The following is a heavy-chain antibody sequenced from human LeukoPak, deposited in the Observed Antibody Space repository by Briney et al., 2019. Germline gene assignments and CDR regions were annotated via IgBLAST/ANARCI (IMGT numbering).Heavy chain of an antibody. CDR2: IYHSGST. J-gene: IGHJ3*02. Sequence: PGGSLRLSCAASGFTFSTYWMSWVRQPPGKGLEWIGEIYHSGSTNYNPSLKSRVTISVDKSKNQFSLKLSSVTAADTAVYYCARRTRAGKGAFDIWGQGTMVTVSS. D-gene: IGHD3-10*01. CDR3: ARRTRAGKGAFDI. V-gene: IGHV4-4*02. CDR1: GFTFSTYW.